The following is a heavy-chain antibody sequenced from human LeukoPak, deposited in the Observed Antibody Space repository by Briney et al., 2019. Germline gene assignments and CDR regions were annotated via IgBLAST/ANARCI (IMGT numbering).Heavy chain of an antibody. D-gene: IGHD5-24*01. CDR2: IDPSDSYT. CDR3: ARHNPGNNRNWIDP. CDR1: GYSFTSYW. J-gene: IGHJ5*02. Sequence: PGESLKISCKGSGYSFTSYWITWVRQMAGKGLEWMGRIDPSDSYTNYSPSFQGHVTISADKSISTAYLQWTSLKASDTAIYYCARHNPGNNRNWIDPWGQGTLVTVSS. V-gene: IGHV5-10-1*01.